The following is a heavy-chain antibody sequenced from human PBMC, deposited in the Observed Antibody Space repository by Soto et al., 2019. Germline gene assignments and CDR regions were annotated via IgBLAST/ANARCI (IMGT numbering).Heavy chain of an antibody. CDR3: TKGSRGYTNYFFDS. CDR1: GFSLGGYA. D-gene: IGHD6-25*01. V-gene: IGHV3-23*01. Sequence: GSLRLSCAASGFSLGGYAMIWVRQAPGKGLEWVAAISGSGASSFFADSVRGRFVISRDNSQNTVFLQMSSLRAEDTAMYYCTKGSRGYTNYFFDSWGRGTLVTVSS. J-gene: IGHJ4*02. CDR2: ISGSGASS.